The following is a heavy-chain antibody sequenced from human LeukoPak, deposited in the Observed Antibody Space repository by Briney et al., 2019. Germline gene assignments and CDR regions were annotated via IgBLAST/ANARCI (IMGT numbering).Heavy chain of an antibody. V-gene: IGHV3-30*18. CDR3: AKEAALLWFGESNFDY. CDR2: ISYDGSNK. Sequence: GGSLRLSCAASGFTFSSYGMHWVRQAPGEGLEWVAVISYDGSNKYYADSVKGRFTISRDNSKNTLYLQMNSLRAEDTAVYYCAKEAALLWFGESNFDYWGQGTLVTVSS. D-gene: IGHD3-10*01. J-gene: IGHJ4*02. CDR1: GFTFSSYG.